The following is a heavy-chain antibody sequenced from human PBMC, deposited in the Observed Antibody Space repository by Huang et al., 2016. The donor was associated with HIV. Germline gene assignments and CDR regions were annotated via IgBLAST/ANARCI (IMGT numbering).Heavy chain of an antibody. CDR2: ISAYNGNT. CDR1: GYTFTSYG. V-gene: IGHV1-18*01. J-gene: IGHJ3*02. CDR3: ARDPRYYYDTSGYPPDAFDI. D-gene: IGHD3-22*01. Sequence: QVQLVQSGAEVKKPGASVKVPCKASGYTFTSYGISWVRHAPGQWLEWMGWISAYNGNTMYAHKLQGRVTMTTDTCTTTAYIELGSLRSDDTAVYYCARDPRYYYDTSGYPPDAFDIWGQGTMVTVSS.